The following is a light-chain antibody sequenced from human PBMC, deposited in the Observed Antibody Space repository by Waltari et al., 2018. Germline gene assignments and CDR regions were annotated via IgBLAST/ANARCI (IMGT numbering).Light chain of an antibody. V-gene: IGKV3-11*01. Sequence: DIVLTQSPATLSLSPGDRATLSCRASQSVHSYLAWYQHKPGQTPRLLIYDAASRASGIPPRFSGSGSGTDFNLTISSLEPEDFAVYFCQQRGNWPPFTFGGGTKVEI. CDR1: QSVHSY. CDR2: DAA. CDR3: QQRGNWPPFT. J-gene: IGKJ4*01.